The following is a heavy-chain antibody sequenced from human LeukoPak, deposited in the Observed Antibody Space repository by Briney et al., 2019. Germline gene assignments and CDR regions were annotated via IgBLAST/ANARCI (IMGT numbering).Heavy chain of an antibody. V-gene: IGHV4-59*01. Sequence: SETLSLTCTVSGGSISSYYWSWIRQPPGKGLEWIGYIYYSGSTNYNPSLKSRVTISVDTSKNQLSLKLSSVTAADTAVYYCARPPKGGYTYNSFYYYNRDFGAKGTRVTIS. CDR1: GGSISSYY. D-gene: IGHD5-18*01. J-gene: IGHJ6*03. CDR3: ARPPKGGYTYNSFYYYNRDF. CDR2: IYYSGST.